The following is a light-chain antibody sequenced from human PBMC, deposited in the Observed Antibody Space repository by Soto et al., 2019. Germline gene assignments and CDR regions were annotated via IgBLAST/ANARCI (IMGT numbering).Light chain of an antibody. V-gene: IGKV1D-16*01. J-gene: IGKJ2*01. CDR2: GAS. CDR3: QQYDSSPYT. CDR1: HGIRTW. Sequence: DIQMTQSPSSLSASVGDRVTITCRASHGIRTWLGWQQQKPEKAPKSLIYGASTLQSGVPSRFSGSGSGTDFTLTISSLQPEDFATYYCQQYDSSPYTFGQGTKLELK.